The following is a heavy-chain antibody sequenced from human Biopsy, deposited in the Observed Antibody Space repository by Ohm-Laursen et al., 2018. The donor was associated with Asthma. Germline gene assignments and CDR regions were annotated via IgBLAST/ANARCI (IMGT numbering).Heavy chain of an antibody. CDR1: EFSVSSSY. J-gene: IGHJ4*02. Sequence: SLRLSCAASEFSVSSSYMSWVRQAPGKGLEWVSVIYNDGRAYYADSVKGRFTVSRDNSKNTLFLQMNSLRAEDTAVYLCARFVQAEEGVFWGQGTRVTVSP. V-gene: IGHV3-66*01. D-gene: IGHD3-10*02. CDR3: ARFVQAEEGVF. CDR2: IYNDGRA.